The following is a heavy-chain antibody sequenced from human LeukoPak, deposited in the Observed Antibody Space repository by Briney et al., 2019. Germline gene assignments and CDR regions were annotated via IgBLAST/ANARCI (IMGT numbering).Heavy chain of an antibody. J-gene: IGHJ4*02. CDR2: ISSNGGST. V-gene: IGHV3-64*01. Sequence: PGGSLRLSCAASGFTFSGYAMHWVRQAPGKGLGYVSAISSNGGSTYYANSVKGRFTISRDNSKNTLYLQMGSLRAEDMAVYYCAKGVITLDYWGQGTLVTVSS. D-gene: IGHD3-10*01. CDR3: AKGVITLDY. CDR1: GFTFSGYA.